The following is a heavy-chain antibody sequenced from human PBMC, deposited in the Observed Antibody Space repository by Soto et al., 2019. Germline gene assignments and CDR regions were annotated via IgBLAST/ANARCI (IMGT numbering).Heavy chain of an antibody. CDR1: GFTFDDYA. D-gene: IGHD6-6*01. V-gene: IGHV3-9*01. CDR2: ISWNSGSI. CDR3: AKDTNQAWARVAARLRGGGFDY. Sequence: EVQLVESGGGLVQPGRSLRLSCAASGFTFDDYAMHWVRQAPGKGLGWVSGISWNSGSIGYADSVKGRFTISRDNAKNSVNLQMNSLRGEHTALYYCAKDTNQAWARVAARLRGGGFDYWGQGTLVTVSS. J-gene: IGHJ4*02.